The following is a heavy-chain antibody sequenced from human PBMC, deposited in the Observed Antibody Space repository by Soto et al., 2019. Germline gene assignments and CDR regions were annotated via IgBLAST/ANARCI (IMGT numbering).Heavy chain of an antibody. D-gene: IGHD3-10*01. CDR1: GFTFSSYS. V-gene: IGHV3-48*02. Sequence: ESGGGLVQPGGSLRLSCAASGFTFSSYSMNWVRQAPGKGLEWVSYISSSSSTIYYADSVKGRFTISRDNAKNSLYLQMNSLRDEDTAVYYCAREGSGSYYRYYGMDVWGQGTTVTVSS. CDR2: ISSSSSTI. CDR3: AREGSGSYYRYYGMDV. J-gene: IGHJ6*02.